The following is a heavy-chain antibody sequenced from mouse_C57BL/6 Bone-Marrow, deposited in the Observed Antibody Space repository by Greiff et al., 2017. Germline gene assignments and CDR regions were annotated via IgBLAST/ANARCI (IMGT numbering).Heavy chain of an antibody. CDR3: ASQGYGYHFAY. J-gene: IGHJ3*01. D-gene: IGHD2-2*01. CDR1: GFNITDYY. Sequence: EVQLQQSGAELVKPGASVKLSCTASGFNITDYYMHWVKQRTEQGLEWIGRIDPEDGETKYDPKFQGKATITADTSSNTAYLQLSSLTSEDTAVYYCASQGYGYHFAYWGQGTLVTVSA. V-gene: IGHV14-2*01. CDR2: IDPEDGET.